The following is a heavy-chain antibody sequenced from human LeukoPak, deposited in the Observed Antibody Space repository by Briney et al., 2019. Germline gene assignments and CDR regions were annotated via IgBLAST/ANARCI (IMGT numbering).Heavy chain of an antibody. V-gene: IGHV4-30-4*01. CDR1: GGSISSGDYY. Sequence: PSQTLSLTCTVSGGSISSGDYYWSWIRQPPGKGLEWIGYIYYSGSTYYNPSLKSRVTISVDTSKNQFSLKLSSVTAADTAVYYCARDKVGMKYFDYWGQGTLVTVSS. CDR3: ARDKVGMKYFDY. CDR2: IYYSGST. D-gene: IGHD1-14*01. J-gene: IGHJ4*02.